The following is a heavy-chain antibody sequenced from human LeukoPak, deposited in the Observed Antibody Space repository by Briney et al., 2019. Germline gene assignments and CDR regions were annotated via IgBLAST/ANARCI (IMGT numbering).Heavy chain of an antibody. CDR3: AKNAGYSYGLYYFDY. D-gene: IGHD5-18*01. J-gene: IGHJ4*02. Sequence: PGGSLRLSCAASGFPFSNYAMSWVRQAPGKGLEWVSSLISSGAVTYYADSVKGRFTISRDNSKNTVHLQMDGLRAEDSAVYYCAKNAGYSYGLYYFDYWGQGTLVTVSS. CDR2: LISSGAVT. CDR1: GFPFSNYA. V-gene: IGHV3-23*01.